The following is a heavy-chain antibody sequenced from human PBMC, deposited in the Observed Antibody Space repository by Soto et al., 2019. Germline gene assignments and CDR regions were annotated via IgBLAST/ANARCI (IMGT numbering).Heavy chain of an antibody. D-gene: IGHD3-22*01. CDR1: GGSVSSGSYY. CDR3: ARDSARYYYDSRPGSFDI. V-gene: IGHV4-61*01. J-gene: IGHJ3*02. CDR2: IYYSGST. Sequence: SETLSLTCTVSGGSVSSGSYYWSWIRQPPGKGLEWIGYIYYSGSTNYNPSLKSRVTISVDTSKNQFSLKLSSVTAADTAVYYCARDSARYYYDSRPGSFDISGQGTLVTVSS.